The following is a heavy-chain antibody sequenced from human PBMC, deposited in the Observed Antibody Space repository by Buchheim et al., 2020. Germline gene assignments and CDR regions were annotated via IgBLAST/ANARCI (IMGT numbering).Heavy chain of an antibody. V-gene: IGHV3-21*01. Sequence: EVQLVESGGGLVKPGGSLRLSCAASGFTFSSYSMNWVRQAPGKGLEWVSSISSSSSYIYYADSVKGRFTISRDNAKNSLYLQMNSLRAEDTAVYYCARVGLLLRFREDGMDVWGQGTT. D-gene: IGHD3-10*01. CDR3: ARVGLLLRFREDGMDV. CDR1: GFTFSSYS. J-gene: IGHJ6*02. CDR2: ISSSSSYI.